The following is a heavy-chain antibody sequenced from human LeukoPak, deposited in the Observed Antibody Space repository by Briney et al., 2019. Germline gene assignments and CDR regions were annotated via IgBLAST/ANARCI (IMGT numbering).Heavy chain of an antibody. V-gene: IGHV4-39*01. CDR2: IYYSGST. Sequence: SETLSLTCTVSGGSISSSSYYWGWIRQPPGKGLEWIGSIYYSGSTYYNPSLKSRVTISVDTSKNQFSLKLSSVTAADTAVYYCARLPTVTFFDYWGQGTLVTVSS. CDR1: GGSISSSSYY. CDR3: ARLPTVTFFDY. J-gene: IGHJ4*02. D-gene: IGHD4-17*01.